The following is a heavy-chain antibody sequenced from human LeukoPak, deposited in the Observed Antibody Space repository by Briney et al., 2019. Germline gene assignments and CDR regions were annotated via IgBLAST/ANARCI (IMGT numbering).Heavy chain of an antibody. J-gene: IGHJ4*02. V-gene: IGHV3-66*01. CDR1: GLIVSSNY. CDR3: ACSGPYSNGGVLTDY. Sequence: GGSLRLSCAASGLIVSSNYMSWVRQAPGKGLEWVSIIYRDGNTNYADSVKGRFTISRDNSTNTLSLQMNSLRAEDTAVYYCACSGPYSNGGVLTDYWGQGTLVTVSS. D-gene: IGHD6-19*01. CDR2: IYRDGNT.